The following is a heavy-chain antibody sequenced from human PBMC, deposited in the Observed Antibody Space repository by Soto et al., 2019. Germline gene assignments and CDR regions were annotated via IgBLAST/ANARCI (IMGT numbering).Heavy chain of an antibody. CDR2: ITSGSGAM. CDR3: ARAYSSSSGRDAFDV. V-gene: IGHV3-48*01. Sequence: GGSLRLSCAACGVTVSSYSMNWVRRAPGKGLEWVSYITSGSGAMYYADSVKGRFTVSRDNAKNSLFLQMNSLRAEDTAVYYCARAYSSSSGRDAFDVWGQGTMVTVSS. CDR1: GVTVSSYS. D-gene: IGHD6-6*01. J-gene: IGHJ3*01.